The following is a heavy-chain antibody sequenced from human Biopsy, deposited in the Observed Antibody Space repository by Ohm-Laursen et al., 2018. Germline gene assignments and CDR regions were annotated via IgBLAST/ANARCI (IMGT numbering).Heavy chain of an antibody. J-gene: IGHJ6*02. Sequence: GTLSLTCAVSGYSVNNDYYWGWIRQPPGKGLEWIGNIYYDGITYYKLSLKSRVAMSVDTSKNQFSLRLTSVTAADTAVYYCARVAGGYAYYYGMDVWGQGTTVIVSS. CDR3: ARVAGGYAYYYGMDV. D-gene: IGHD5-12*01. V-gene: IGHV4-38-2*01. CDR2: IYYDGIT. CDR1: GYSVNNDYY.